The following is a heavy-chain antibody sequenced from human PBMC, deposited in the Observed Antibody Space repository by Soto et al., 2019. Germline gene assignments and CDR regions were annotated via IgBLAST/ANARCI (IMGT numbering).Heavy chain of an antibody. CDR3: ARLLFGAANWFDP. V-gene: IGHV4-59*01. CDR1: GGSISSYY. Sequence: SETLSLTCTVSGGSISSYYWSWIRQPPGKGLEWIGYIYYSGSTNYNPSLKSRVTISVDTSRNQFSLKLSSVTAADTAVYYCARLLFGAANWFDPWGQGTLVTVSS. CDR2: IYYSGST. D-gene: IGHD3-10*01. J-gene: IGHJ5*02.